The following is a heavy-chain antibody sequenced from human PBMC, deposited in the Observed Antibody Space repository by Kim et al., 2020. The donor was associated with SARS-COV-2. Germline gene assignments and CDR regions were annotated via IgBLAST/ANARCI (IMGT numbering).Heavy chain of an antibody. V-gene: IGHV3-30*18. Sequence: ISYDGNNEYNVESVKGRFTISRDNSKNMVYLQMNSLRVEDTAVYYCANFQNWGQGTLVTVSS. J-gene: IGHJ4*02. CDR3: ANFQN. CDR2: ISYDGNNE.